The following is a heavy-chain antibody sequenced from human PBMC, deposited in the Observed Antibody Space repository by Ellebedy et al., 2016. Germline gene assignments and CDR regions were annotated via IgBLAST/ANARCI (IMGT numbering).Heavy chain of an antibody. D-gene: IGHD6-19*01. J-gene: IGHJ4*02. CDR3: ARGNAVPGPEPLDY. CDR1: GFTVSSNY. V-gene: IGHV3-66*01. CDR2: LYSGGST. Sequence: GESLKISCAVFGFTVSSNYMSWVRQAPGKGLEWVSVLYSGGSTYYADSVKGRFTISRYNSKNTLFLQMNSLRAEDTAVYFCARGNAVPGPEPLDYWGQGTLVTVSS.